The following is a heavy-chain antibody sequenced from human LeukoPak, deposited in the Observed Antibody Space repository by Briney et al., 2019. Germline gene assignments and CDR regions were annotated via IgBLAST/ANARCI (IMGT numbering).Heavy chain of an antibody. V-gene: IGHV1-8*01. D-gene: IGHD6-6*01. CDR1: GYTFTSYD. J-gene: IGHJ5*02. CDR3: ARGSSLSGWFDP. CDR2: MNPNSGNT. Sequence: ASVKVSCKASGYTFTSYDINWVRQATGQRLEWMGWMNPNSGNTGYAQKFQGRVTMTRNTSISTAYMELSSLRSEDTAVYYCARGSSLSGWFDPWGQGTLVTVPS.